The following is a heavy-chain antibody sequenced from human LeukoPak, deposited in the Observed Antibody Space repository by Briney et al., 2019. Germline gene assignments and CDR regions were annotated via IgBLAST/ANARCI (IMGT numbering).Heavy chain of an antibody. J-gene: IGHJ4*02. Sequence: GGSLRLSCAASGFTFSSYWMSWVRQAPGKGLEWVANIKQDGSEKYYVDSVKGRFTISRDNAKNSLYLQMNSLRAEDTAVYYCANGPTASGYFAYFDCWGQGTPVTVSS. D-gene: IGHD3-22*01. CDR3: ANGPTASGYFAYFDC. V-gene: IGHV3-7*01. CDR2: IKQDGSEK. CDR1: GFTFSSYW.